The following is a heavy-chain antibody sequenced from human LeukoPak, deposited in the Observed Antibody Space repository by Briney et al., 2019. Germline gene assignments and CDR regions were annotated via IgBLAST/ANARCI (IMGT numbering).Heavy chain of an antibody. J-gene: IGHJ4*02. CDR3: ARLSGYSFDY. CDR2: IYYSGST. Sequence: PSETLSLTCTVSGGSISSSSYYWGWIRQPPGKGLEWIGSIYYSGSTYYNPSLKSRVTISVDTSKIQFSLKLSSVTAADTAVYYCARLSGYSFDYWGQGTLVTVSS. D-gene: IGHD3-22*01. V-gene: IGHV4-39*01. CDR1: GGSISSSSYY.